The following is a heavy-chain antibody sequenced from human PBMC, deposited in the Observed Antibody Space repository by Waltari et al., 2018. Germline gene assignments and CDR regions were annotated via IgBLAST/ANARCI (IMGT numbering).Heavy chain of an antibody. CDR2: IYTSGTSGST. J-gene: IGHJ3*02. Sequence: QVQLQESGPGLVKASETLSLTCTVPGGSFSSHYWRWLRQPAGQGLEWIGRIYTSGTSGSTNYNPSLKSRVTMSVDTSKNQFSLKLSSVTAADTAVYYCARDLRDTAMITAFDIWGQGTMVTVSS. V-gene: IGHV4-4*07. CDR1: GGSFSSHY. D-gene: IGHD5-18*01. CDR3: ARDLRDTAMITAFDI.